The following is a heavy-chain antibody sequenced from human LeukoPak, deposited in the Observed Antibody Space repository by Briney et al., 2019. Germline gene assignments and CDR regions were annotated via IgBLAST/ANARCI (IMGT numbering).Heavy chain of an antibody. CDR3: AREGVYSGSYSHWFDS. CDR2: INAGNGNT. Sequence: ASVKVSCKASGYTFTSYAMHWVRRAPRQRRECMGWINAGNGNTKYSQEFQGRVTINRDTYASTAYMELSSLRSEDMAVYYCAREGVYSGSYSHWFDSWGQGTLVTVSS. D-gene: IGHD1-26*01. CDR1: GYTFTSYA. J-gene: IGHJ5*01. V-gene: IGHV1-3*03.